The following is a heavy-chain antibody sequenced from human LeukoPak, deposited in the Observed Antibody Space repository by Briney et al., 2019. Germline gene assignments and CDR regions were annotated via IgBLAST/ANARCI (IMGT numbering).Heavy chain of an antibody. V-gene: IGHV1-18*01. CDR2: ISAYNGNT. J-gene: IGHJ4*02. CDR3: ARVAAAGRGYFDY. CDR1: GGTFSGSA. D-gene: IGHD6-13*01. Sequence: ASVKVSCKASGGTFSGSAISWVRQAPGQGLEWMGWISAYNGNTNYAQKLQGRVTMTTDTSTSTAYMELRSLRSDDTAVYYCARVAAAGRGYFDYWGQGTLVTVSS.